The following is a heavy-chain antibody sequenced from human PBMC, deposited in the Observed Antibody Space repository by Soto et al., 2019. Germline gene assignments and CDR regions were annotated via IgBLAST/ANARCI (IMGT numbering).Heavy chain of an antibody. D-gene: IGHD3-10*01. V-gene: IGHV3-9*01. J-gene: IGHJ6*02. CDR2: ISWNSGSI. CDR3: AKTNRGEGMDV. Sequence: GWSLRLSCASSGFTFDDYAMHWVRQAPGKGLEWVSGISWNSGSIGYADSVKGRFTISRDNAKNSLYLQMNSLRAEDTALYYCAKTNRGEGMDVWGQGTTVTVSS. CDR1: GFTFDDYA.